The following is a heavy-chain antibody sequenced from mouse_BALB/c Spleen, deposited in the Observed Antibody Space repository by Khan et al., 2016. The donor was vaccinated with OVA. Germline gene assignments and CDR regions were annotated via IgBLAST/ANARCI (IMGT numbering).Heavy chain of an antibody. CDR1: GYTFTYYV. D-gene: IGHD2-3*01. V-gene: IGHV1-81*01. CDR2: IYPGSDNA. Sequence: QVQLQQSGPELVKPGASVKMSCKASGYTFTYYVITWVKQRTGQGLEWIGEIYPGSDNAYYNERFKGKATLTADKSSNTTHMQLSSLTSEVSAVYFWARGDGYYVYFDYWGQGTTLTVSS. CDR3: ARGDGYYVYFDY. J-gene: IGHJ2*01.